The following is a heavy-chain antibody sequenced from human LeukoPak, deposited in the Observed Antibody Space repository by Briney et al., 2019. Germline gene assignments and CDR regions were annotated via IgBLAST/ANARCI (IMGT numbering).Heavy chain of an antibody. J-gene: IGHJ5*02. Sequence: PGGSLRLSCAASGFTFSSYAMSWVRQAPGKGLEWVSAISGSGGSTYYADSVKGRFTISRDNSKNTLYLQMNSLRAEDTAVYYWAMGGSPGGGKNWFDPWGQGTLVTVSS. CDR1: GFTFSSYA. CDR2: ISGSGGST. V-gene: IGHV3-23*01. D-gene: IGHD3-16*01. CDR3: AMGGSPGGGKNWFDP.